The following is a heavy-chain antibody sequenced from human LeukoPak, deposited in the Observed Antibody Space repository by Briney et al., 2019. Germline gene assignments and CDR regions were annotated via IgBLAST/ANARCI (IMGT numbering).Heavy chain of an antibody. CDR3: ARDSAGTNYYDSSGYFDY. D-gene: IGHD3-22*01. Sequence: GGSLRLSCAASGFTFSSYSMNWVRQAPGKGLEWVSSISSSSSYIYYADSVKGRFTISRDNAKNSLYLQMNSLRAEDTAVYYCARDSAGTNYYDSSGYFDYWGQGTLVTVSS. V-gene: IGHV3-21*04. CDR2: ISSSSSYI. CDR1: GFTFSSYS. J-gene: IGHJ4*02.